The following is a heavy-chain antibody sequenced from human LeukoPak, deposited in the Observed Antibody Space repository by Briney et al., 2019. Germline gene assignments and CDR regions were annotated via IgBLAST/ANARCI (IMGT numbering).Heavy chain of an antibody. Sequence: PGGSLRLSCAASAFTFSSYAMSWVRQAPGKGLEWVSGTSTSGGSTYYADSVKGRFTISRDNSKNTLYLQMTSLRAGDTAVYYCATARGGYWGQGTLVTVSS. CDR2: TSTSGGST. D-gene: IGHD2-15*01. CDR3: ATARGGY. V-gene: IGHV3-23*01. J-gene: IGHJ4*02. CDR1: AFTFSSYA.